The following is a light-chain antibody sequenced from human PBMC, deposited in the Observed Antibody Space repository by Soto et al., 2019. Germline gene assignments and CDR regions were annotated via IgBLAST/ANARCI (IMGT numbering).Light chain of an antibody. V-gene: IGKV3-20*01. CDR1: QSVGTS. CDR3: EQYAVTPPT. CDR2: GSS. Sequence: DILLTQSPGSLSLSPGERATLSCRASQSVGTSLAWYQQKPGQSPRLLIYGSSIRATGVPDRFSGRRSATDFTLNINSLEPEDLAVYHGEQYAVTPPTFGHGT. J-gene: IGKJ2*01.